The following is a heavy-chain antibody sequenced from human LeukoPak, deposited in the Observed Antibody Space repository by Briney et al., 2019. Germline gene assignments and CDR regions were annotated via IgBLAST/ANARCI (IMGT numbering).Heavy chain of an antibody. CDR2: INAGNGNT. CDR1: GYTFTSYA. D-gene: IGHD3-16*02. V-gene: IGHV1-3*01. CDR3: ASSYYVWGSYRPTYYFDY. Sequence: GASVKVSCKASGYTFTSYAMHWVRQAPGRRLEWMGWINAGNGNTKYSQKFQGRVTITRDTSASTAYMELSSLRSEDTAVYYCASSYYVWGSYRPTYYFDYWGQGTLVTVSS. J-gene: IGHJ4*02.